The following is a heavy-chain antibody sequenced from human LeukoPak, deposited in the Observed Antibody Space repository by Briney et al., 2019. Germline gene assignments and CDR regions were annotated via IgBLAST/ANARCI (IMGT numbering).Heavy chain of an antibody. CDR1: GDSVSSNSAA. D-gene: IGHD6-19*01. CDR2: TYYRSKWYS. J-gene: IGHJ6*02. V-gene: IGHV6-1*01. Sequence: SQTLSLTCVISGDSVSSNSAAWNWIRQSPSRGLEWLGRTYYRSKWYSYSAVSVKSRIIINPDTSKNQFSLQLNSVTPEDTAVYYCARVEVAGDSYYYGMDVWGQGTTVTVSS. CDR3: ARVEVAGDSYYYGMDV.